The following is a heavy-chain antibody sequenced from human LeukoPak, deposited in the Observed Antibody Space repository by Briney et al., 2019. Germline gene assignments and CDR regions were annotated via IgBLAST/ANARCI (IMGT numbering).Heavy chain of an antibody. CDR1: GYTFTSYY. CDR2: INPSGGST. D-gene: IGHD2-15*01. CDR3: ARTYCSGGSCYKNWFDP. V-gene: IGHV1-46*01. Sequence: ASVTVSCKASGYTFTSYYMHWVRRAPGQGLEWMGIINPSGGSTSYAQKFQGRVTMTRDMSTSTVYMELSSLRSEDTAVYYCARTYCSGGSCYKNWFDPWGQGTLVTVSS. J-gene: IGHJ5*02.